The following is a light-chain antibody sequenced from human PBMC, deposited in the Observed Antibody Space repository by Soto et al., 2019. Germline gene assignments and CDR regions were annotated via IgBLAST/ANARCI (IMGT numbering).Light chain of an antibody. CDR3: QQYEAT. V-gene: IGKV3-20*01. Sequence: EIVLTQSPGTLSLSPGDRATLSCRASQRVSSSYLAWYQQKPGQAPRLLIYGASSRASGIPDRFSGSGSGTDFALTISRLEPEDFAVYYCQQYEATFSGGTKVEIK. CDR2: GAS. CDR1: QRVSSSY. J-gene: IGKJ4*01.